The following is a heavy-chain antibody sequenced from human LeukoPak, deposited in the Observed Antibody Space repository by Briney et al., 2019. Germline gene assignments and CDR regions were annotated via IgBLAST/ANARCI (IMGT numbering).Heavy chain of an antibody. CDR3: ARDLGPWFGEGTDPYYFDF. J-gene: IGHJ4*02. Sequence: EASVKVPCKASGYTFTNYGITWVRQAPGQGLEWMGGISAMNGNTNYAQIFEDRITLTTDTATTTAYMEMRSLRSDDTAVYYCARDLGPWFGEGTDPYYFDFWGQGTLVTVSS. CDR1: GYTFTNYG. CDR2: ISAMNGNT. D-gene: IGHD3-10*01. V-gene: IGHV1-18*01.